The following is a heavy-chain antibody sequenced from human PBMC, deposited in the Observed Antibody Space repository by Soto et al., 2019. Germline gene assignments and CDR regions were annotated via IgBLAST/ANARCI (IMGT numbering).Heavy chain of an antibody. J-gene: IGHJ6*02. CDR2: ISSTSDYM. CDR1: GFTLNSYS. V-gene: IGHV3-21*01. Sequence: PGGSLRLSCAASGFTLNSYSMNWVRQAPGKGLEWVSSISSTSDYMYYEESVKGRFTVSRDNANNLLYLQMNSLRAEDTAVYYCARARSDSSGSSCYYGMDVWGQGTTVTVSS. CDR3: ARARSDSSGSSCYYGMDV. D-gene: IGHD3-22*01.